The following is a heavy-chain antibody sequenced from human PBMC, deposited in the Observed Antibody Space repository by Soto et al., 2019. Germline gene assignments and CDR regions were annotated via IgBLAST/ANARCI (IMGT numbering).Heavy chain of an antibody. Sequence: GESLKISCTGSGYSFSTYWIAWVRQMPGKGLEWMGIIYPGDSDTRYSPSFQGQVTISADKSISTAYLQWSSLKASDTAMYYCARHHYGDYGYYYGMDVWGQGTTVTVSS. D-gene: IGHD4-17*01. CDR2: IYPGDSDT. V-gene: IGHV5-51*01. CDR1: GYSFSTYW. J-gene: IGHJ6*02. CDR3: ARHHYGDYGYYYGMDV.